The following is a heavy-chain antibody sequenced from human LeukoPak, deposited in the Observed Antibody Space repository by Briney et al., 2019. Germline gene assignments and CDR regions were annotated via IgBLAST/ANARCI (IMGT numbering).Heavy chain of an antibody. CDR3: AKDFPEDFDY. Sequence: GGSLRLSCAASGFNFNNYWMHWVRQAPGKGLEWVAVISYDGSNKYYADSVKGRFTISRDNSKNTLYLQMNSLRAEDTAVYYCAKDFPEDFDYWGQGTLVTVSS. CDR2: ISYDGSNK. V-gene: IGHV3-30*18. CDR1: GFNFNNYW. J-gene: IGHJ4*02.